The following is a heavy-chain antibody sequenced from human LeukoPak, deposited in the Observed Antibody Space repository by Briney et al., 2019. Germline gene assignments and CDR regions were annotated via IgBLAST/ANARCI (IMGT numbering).Heavy chain of an antibody. D-gene: IGHD4-17*01. Sequence: ASVKVSCKASGGTFSSYTISWVRQAPGQGLEWMGKIIPIFGIVNYAQKVQGRVTITADNSTSTSYMELSSLRSEDTAVYYCASGPVNYFDYWGQGTLVTVSS. J-gene: IGHJ4*02. CDR2: IIPIFGIV. CDR1: GGTFSSYT. CDR3: ASGPVNYFDY. V-gene: IGHV1-69*02.